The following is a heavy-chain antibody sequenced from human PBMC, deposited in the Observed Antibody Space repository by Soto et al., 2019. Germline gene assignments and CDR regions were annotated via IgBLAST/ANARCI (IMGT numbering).Heavy chain of an antibody. CDR3: AKWEDCSGGTCYGDS. CDR2: ISDSGGST. Sequence: GGSLRLSCAASGFTFSSYAMSWVRQAPGKGLEWVSAISDSGGSTHYADSVKGRFTISRDNSENTLYLQMSSLRAEDTAVYYCAKWEDCSGGTCYGDSWGQGTLVTVSS. V-gene: IGHV3-23*01. CDR1: GFTFSSYA. J-gene: IGHJ5*01. D-gene: IGHD2-15*01.